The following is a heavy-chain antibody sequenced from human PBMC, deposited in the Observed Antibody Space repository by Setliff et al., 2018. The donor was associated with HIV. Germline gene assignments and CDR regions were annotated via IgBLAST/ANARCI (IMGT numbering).Heavy chain of an antibody. Sequence: ASVKVSCKASGYTFTKFDINWVRQATGQGLEWMGWMNPNSGSTGYAQKFQGRVTMTRNTSISTAYMELSSLRSEDTAMYYCARVLRGSSGWYGYYYMDVWGKGTTVTVSS. D-gene: IGHD6-19*01. CDR1: GYTFTKFD. CDR2: MNPNSGST. J-gene: IGHJ6*03. V-gene: IGHV1-8*01. CDR3: ARVLRGSSGWYGYYYMDV.